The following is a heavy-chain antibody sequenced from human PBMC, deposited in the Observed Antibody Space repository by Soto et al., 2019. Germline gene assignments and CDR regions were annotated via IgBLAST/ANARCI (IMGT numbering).Heavy chain of an antibody. V-gene: IGHV1-18*01. CDR1: GYTFTSYC. D-gene: IGHD3-16*02. CDR2: ISAYNGNT. J-gene: IGHJ6*02. Sequence: ASVNVSCKASGYTFTSYCISWVRQAPGQGLEWMGWISAYNGNTNYAQKLQGRVTMTTDTSTSTAYMELRSLRSDDTAVYYCARYTGTFGGVIADYYYGMDVWGQGTTVTVS. CDR3: ARYTGTFGGVIADYYYGMDV.